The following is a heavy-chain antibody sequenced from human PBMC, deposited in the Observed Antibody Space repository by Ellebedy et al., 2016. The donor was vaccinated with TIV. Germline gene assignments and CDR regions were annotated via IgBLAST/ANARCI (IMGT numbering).Heavy chain of an antibody. CDR3: VRDGAFGDYSPGYYGMDV. D-gene: IGHD3-22*01. Sequence: GGSLRLSCAASGFTFNSYWMSWVRQAPGKGLEWVANINQDGSRIYYVDSVKARFTISRDNAKNSVYLRMNTLRVEDTAVYHCVRDGAFGDYSPGYYGMDVWGQGTTVTVSS. J-gene: IGHJ6*02. V-gene: IGHV3-7*03. CDR2: INQDGSRI. CDR1: GFTFNSYW.